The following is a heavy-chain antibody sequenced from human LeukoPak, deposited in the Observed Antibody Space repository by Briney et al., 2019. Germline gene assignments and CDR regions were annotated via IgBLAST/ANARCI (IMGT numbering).Heavy chain of an antibody. CDR3: ARTLSSWYLYYFDY. D-gene: IGHD6-13*01. Sequence: SETLSLTCTVSGGCISSYYWSWIRQPPGKGLEWIGYIYYSGSTNYNPSLKSRVTISVDTSKNQFSLKLSSVTAADTAVYYCARTLSSWYLYYFDYWGQGTLVTVSS. J-gene: IGHJ4*02. CDR2: IYYSGST. CDR1: GGCISSYY. V-gene: IGHV4-59*01.